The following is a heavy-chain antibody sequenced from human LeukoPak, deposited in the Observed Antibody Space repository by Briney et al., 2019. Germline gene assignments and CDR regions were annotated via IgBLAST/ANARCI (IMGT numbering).Heavy chain of an antibody. D-gene: IGHD3-10*01. CDR2: IIPIFGTA. V-gene: IGHV1-69*06. J-gene: IGHJ4*02. CDR1: GGTFSSYA. Sequence: ASVKVPCKASGGTFSSYAISWVRQAPGQGLEWMGGIIPIFGTANYAQKFQGRVTITADKSTSTAYMELSSLRSEDTAVYYCARATMVRGVIILLDYWGQGTLVTVSS. CDR3: ARATMVRGVIILLDY.